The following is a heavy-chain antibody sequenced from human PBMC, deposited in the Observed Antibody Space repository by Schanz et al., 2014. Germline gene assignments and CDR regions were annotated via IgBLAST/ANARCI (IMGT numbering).Heavy chain of an antibody. V-gene: IGHV3-23*01. Sequence: EVQLLESGGGLVQPGGSLRLSCSASTFTFDHYAMHWVRQAPGKGLEWVSVIGVDGTTTYYADSVKGRFTISRDNSKNTLYLQMNSLRPEDTAVYYCAKYRGYYRVSGSYRELAYWGQGTLVTVSS. J-gene: IGHJ4*02. D-gene: IGHD3-10*01. CDR2: IGVDGTTT. CDR3: AKYRGYYRVSGSYRELAY. CDR1: TFTFDHYA.